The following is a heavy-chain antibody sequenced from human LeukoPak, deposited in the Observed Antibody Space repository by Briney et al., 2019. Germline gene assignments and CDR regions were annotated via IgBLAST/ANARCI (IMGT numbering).Heavy chain of an antibody. CDR2: IYSGGNT. D-gene: IGHD4-17*01. CDR3: ARYGDYGSDAFDI. Sequence: GGSLRLSCAASGFTVSSNYMSWVRQAPGKGLEWVSVIYSGGNTYYADSVKGRFTISRHNSKNTLYLQMNSLRAEDTAVYYCARYGDYGSDAFDIWGQGTMVTVSS. V-gene: IGHV3-53*04. J-gene: IGHJ3*02. CDR1: GFTVSSNY.